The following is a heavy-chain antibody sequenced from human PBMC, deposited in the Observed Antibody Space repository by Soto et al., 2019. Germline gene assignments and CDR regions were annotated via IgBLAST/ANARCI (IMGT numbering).Heavy chain of an antibody. V-gene: IGHV3-74*01. D-gene: IGHD6-6*01. Sequence: GSLRLSCAASDFTFSGYWMHWVRQAPGKGLVWVSRINGDGSDTTYADSVKGRFTVSRGNAKKTLYLQMDGLITDDTAIYYCARSRNAFDIWGQGTMVTVSS. J-gene: IGHJ3*02. CDR2: INGDGSDT. CDR3: ARSRNAFDI. CDR1: DFTFSGYW.